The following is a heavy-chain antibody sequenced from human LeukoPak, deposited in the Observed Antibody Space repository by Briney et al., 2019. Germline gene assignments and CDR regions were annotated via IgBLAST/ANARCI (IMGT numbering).Heavy chain of an antibody. V-gene: IGHV4-30-4*08. CDR1: GRSLDSGNFY. CDR3: ATEIAVAGSAFDI. J-gene: IGHJ3*02. CDR2: IYFSGNT. D-gene: IGHD6-19*01. Sequence: KPSETLSLTCTVSGRSLDSGNFYWSWIRQPPGKGLEWIGYIYFSGNTYYNPSLKSRVTISLDMSKNQFSLKLSSVTAADTAVYYCATEIAVAGSAFDIWGQGTMVAVSS.